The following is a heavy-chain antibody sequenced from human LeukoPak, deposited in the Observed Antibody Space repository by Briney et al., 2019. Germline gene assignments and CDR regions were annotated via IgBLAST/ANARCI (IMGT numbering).Heavy chain of an antibody. J-gene: IGHJ6*03. CDR3: ARDAGFGGNSDYYYMDV. Sequence: GGSLRLSCAATGSAFRTNWMNWVRQAPGKGLEWVVSINEDGSEKYYVDSVKGRFSISKDYAKNSLYLQMNSLRAEDTAVYFCARDAGFGGNSDYYYMDVWGKGTTVTVSS. D-gene: IGHD4-23*01. CDR2: INEDGSEK. V-gene: IGHV3-7*01. CDR1: GSAFRTNW.